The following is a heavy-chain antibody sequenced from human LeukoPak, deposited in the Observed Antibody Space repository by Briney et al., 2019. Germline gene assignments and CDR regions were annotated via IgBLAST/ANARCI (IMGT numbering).Heavy chain of an antibody. CDR3: ARADVLRYFDWLPPTSGNWFDP. Sequence: ASVKVSCKASGYTFTSYGISWVRQAPGQGLEWMGWISAYNGNTNYAQKLQGRVTMTTDTSTSTAYMELRSLRSDDTAVYYCARADVLRYFDWLPPTSGNWFDPWGQGTLVTVSS. CDR2: ISAYNGNT. CDR1: GYTFTSYG. V-gene: IGHV1-18*01. J-gene: IGHJ5*02. D-gene: IGHD3-9*01.